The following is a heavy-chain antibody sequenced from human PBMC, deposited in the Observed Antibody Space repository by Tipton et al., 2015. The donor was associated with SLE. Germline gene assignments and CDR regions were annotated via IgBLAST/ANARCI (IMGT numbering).Heavy chain of an antibody. J-gene: IGHJ4*02. CDR2: IYTSGST. CDR3: ARDHPVAGPFDY. D-gene: IGHD6-19*01. V-gene: IGHV4-4*07. CDR1: GGSISNYY. Sequence: TLSLTCTVSGGSISNYYWSWIRQPAGKGPEWIGRIYTSGSTNYNPSLKSRVTMSVDTSKNQFSLKLSSVTAADTAVYYCARDHPVAGPFDYWGQGTLVTVSS.